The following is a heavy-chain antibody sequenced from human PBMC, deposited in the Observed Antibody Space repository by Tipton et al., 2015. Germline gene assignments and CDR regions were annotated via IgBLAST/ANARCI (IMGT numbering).Heavy chain of an antibody. D-gene: IGHD5-12*01. CDR2: IYPGDFDT. V-gene: IGHV5-51*01. CDR3: ARFTDGGYDYFDY. Sequence: QLVQSGAEVKKPGESLKMSCKGSGYSFASYWIGWVRQMPGKGLEWMGIIYPGDFDTRYSPSFQGQVTISADKSISTAYLQWGSLKASDTAMYYCARFTDGGYDYFDYWGQGTLVTVSS. J-gene: IGHJ4*02. CDR1: GYSFASYW.